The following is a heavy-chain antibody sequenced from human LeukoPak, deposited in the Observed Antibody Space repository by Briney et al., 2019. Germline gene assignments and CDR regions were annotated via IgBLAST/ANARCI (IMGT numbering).Heavy chain of an antibody. CDR2: INPNSGGT. Sequence: ASVKVSCKASGYTFTGYYMHWVRQAPGQGLEWMGRINPNSGGTNYAQKFQGRVTMTRDTSISTAYLQWSSLKASDTAMYYCARSIAAYFDYWGQGTLVTVSS. J-gene: IGHJ4*02. CDR1: GYTFTGYY. D-gene: IGHD6-6*01. V-gene: IGHV1-2*06. CDR3: ARSIAAYFDY.